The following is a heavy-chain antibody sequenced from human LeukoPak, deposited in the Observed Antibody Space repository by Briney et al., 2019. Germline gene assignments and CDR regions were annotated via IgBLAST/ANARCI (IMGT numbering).Heavy chain of an antibody. CDR3: AKDRLYQPPHALVTGADY. CDR2: ISYDGSNK. Sequence: GRSLRLSCAASGFTFSSFGMHWVRQAPGKGLEWVAVISYDGSNKYYADSVKGRFTISRDNSKNTLYLQMNSLRAEDTAVYYCAKDRLYQPPHALVTGADYWGQGTLVTVSS. J-gene: IGHJ4*02. D-gene: IGHD5-18*01. CDR1: GFTFSSFG. V-gene: IGHV3-30*18.